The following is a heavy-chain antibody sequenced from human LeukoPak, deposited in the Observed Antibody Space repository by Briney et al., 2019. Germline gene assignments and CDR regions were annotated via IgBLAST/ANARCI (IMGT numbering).Heavy chain of an antibody. CDR3: ARERGGDYSDAFDI. J-gene: IGHJ3*02. D-gene: IGHD4-11*01. V-gene: IGHV4-59*01. CDR2: IFYSGST. Sequence: SETLSLTCTVSGDSISSYYWSWIRQPPGQGLEWIGYIFYSGSTSYNPSLKSRVTISIDTSKDQFSLKLSSVTAADTAVYYCARERGGDYSDAFDIWGQGTMVTVS. CDR1: GDSISSYY.